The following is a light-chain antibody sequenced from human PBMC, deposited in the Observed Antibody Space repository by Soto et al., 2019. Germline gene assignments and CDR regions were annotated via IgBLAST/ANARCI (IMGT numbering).Light chain of an antibody. CDR2: SAS. CDR1: QSVTSSF. CDR3: QQYGDSRWT. V-gene: IGKV3-20*01. J-gene: IGKJ1*01. Sequence: SELTQSPGTLSLSPGERATLPCRASQSVTSSFLAWYQQQPGQAPRLLIYSASHRATGIPDRFSGSESGTDFTLTISRLEPEDFAVYYCQQYGDSRWTFGQGTKVDVK.